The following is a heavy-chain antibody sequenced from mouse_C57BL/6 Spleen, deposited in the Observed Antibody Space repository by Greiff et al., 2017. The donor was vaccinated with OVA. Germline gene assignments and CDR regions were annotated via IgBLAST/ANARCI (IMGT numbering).Heavy chain of an antibody. Sequence: QVQLKESGAELVRPGASVTLSCKASGYTFTDYEMHWVKQTPVHGLEWIGAIDPETGGTAYNQKFKGKAILTADKSSSTAYMELRSLTSEDSAVYYCTREGDSSGPFAYWGQGTLVTVSA. CDR3: TREGDSSGPFAY. D-gene: IGHD3-2*02. J-gene: IGHJ3*01. CDR1: GYTFTDYE. CDR2: IDPETGGT. V-gene: IGHV1-15*01.